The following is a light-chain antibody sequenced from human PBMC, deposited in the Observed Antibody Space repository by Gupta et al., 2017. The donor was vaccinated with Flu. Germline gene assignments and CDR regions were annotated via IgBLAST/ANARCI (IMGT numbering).Light chain of an antibody. CDR2: DDS. CDR1: DIVAKS. J-gene: IGLJ2*01. Sequence: SYVLTQPPSVSVAPGQTARIPCGGYDIVAKSVHWYQQKPGQAPVLVVHDDSDRPSGIPERFSGSNSGNTATLTISRVEAGDEADYYCQVWDRSSDVVFCGGTKLTVL. CDR3: QVWDRSSDVV. V-gene: IGLV3-21*02.